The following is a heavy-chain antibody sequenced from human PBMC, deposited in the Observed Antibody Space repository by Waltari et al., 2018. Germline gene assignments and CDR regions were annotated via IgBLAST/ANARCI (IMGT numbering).Heavy chain of an antibody. CDR3: AKDRDTILDAFDI. J-gene: IGHJ3*02. D-gene: IGHD3-3*01. Sequence: EVQLVESGGGLVQPGGSLRLSCAASGFPFSSYALSWVPPAPGKGLEWVSAISGSGGSTYYADSVKGRFTISRDNSKNTLYLQMNSLRAEDTAVYYCAKDRDTILDAFDIWGQGTMVTVSS. V-gene: IGHV3-23*04. CDR1: GFPFSSYA. CDR2: ISGSGGST.